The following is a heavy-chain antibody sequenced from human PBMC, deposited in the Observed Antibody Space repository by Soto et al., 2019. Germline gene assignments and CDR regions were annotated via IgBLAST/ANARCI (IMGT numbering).Heavy chain of an antibody. D-gene: IGHD7-27*01. CDR3: ARGETGYLFDY. CDR1: GFTFSSYA. V-gene: IGHV3-30*04. CDR2: ISYDGSNK. J-gene: IGHJ4*02. Sequence: GGSLRLSCAASGFTFSSYAMHWVRQAPGKGLEWVAVISYDGSNKYYADSVKGRFTISRDNSKNTLYLQMNSLRAEDTAVYYCARGETGYLFDYWGQGTLVTVSS.